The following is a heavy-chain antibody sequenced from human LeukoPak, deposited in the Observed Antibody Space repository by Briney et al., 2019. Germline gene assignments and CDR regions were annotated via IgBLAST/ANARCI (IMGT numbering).Heavy chain of an antibody. D-gene: IGHD3-10*01. V-gene: IGHV4-4*07. CDR3: ARDEVLLWFGELLFNWFDP. Sequence: PSETLSLTCTVSGGSISSYYWSWIRQPAGKGLECIGRIYTSGSTNYNPSLKSRVTMSVDTSKNQFSLKLSSVTAADTAVYYCARDEVLLWFGELLFNWFDPWGQGTLVTVSS. CDR2: IYTSGST. J-gene: IGHJ5*02. CDR1: GGSISSYY.